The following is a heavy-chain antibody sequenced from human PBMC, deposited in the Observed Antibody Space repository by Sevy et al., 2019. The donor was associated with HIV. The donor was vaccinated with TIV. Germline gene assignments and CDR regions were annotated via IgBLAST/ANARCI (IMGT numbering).Heavy chain of an antibody. CDR3: ARYRSPYGDYATGSFDS. CDR1: SGSVTSDSYY. CDR2: IFYSGST. J-gene: IGHJ4*02. Sequence: SETLSLTCSVSSGSVTSDSYYWSWIRQPPGKGLEWIACIFYSGSTNYKSSLKSRVTMSVDTSKNQFSLRVSAVTAADTAVYYCARYRSPYGDYATGSFDSWGQGTLVTVSS. D-gene: IGHD4-17*01. V-gene: IGHV4-61*01.